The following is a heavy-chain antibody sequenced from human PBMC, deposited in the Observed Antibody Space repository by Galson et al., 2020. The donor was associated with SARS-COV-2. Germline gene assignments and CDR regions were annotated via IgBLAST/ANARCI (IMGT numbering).Heavy chain of an antibody. V-gene: IGHV5-51*01. CDR1: GYNFNSDW. CDR2: IYPGDSET. Sequence: KIGESLKISCKASGYNFNSDWIGWVRQMPGKGLEWMGIIYPGDSETRYSLSFQGQVTMSADKSINTAYLQWSSLKASDTAMYCCARVRSGNYIYDYWGQGTLVTVSS. J-gene: IGHJ4*02. D-gene: IGHD1-26*01. CDR3: ARVRSGNYIYDY.